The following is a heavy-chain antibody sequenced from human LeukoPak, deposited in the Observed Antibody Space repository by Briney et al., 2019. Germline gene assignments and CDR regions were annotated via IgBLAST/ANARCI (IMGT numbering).Heavy chain of an antibody. D-gene: IGHD3-22*01. CDR2: IIPIFGTA. CDR1: GYTFTSNY. CDR3: ARDASSAYYYYGMDV. V-gene: IGHV1-69*13. J-gene: IGHJ6*02. Sequence: SVKVSCKASGYTFTSNYIHWVRQAPGQGLEWMGGIIPIFGTANYAQKFQGRVTITADESTSTAYMELSSLRSEDTAVYYCARDASSAYYYYGMDVWGQGTTVTVSS.